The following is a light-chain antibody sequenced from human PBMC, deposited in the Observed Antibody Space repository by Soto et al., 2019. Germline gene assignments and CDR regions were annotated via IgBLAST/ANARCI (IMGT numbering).Light chain of an antibody. CDR3: QHYNSWPPWT. CDR1: QSVSSN. V-gene: IGKV3-15*01. CDR2: GAS. J-gene: IGKJ1*01. Sequence: EIVMTQSPATLSVSPGERATLSCRASQSVSSNLAWYQQKPGQAPRLLIFGASTRAAGVPARFSGRGSGTEFTLTISSLQSEDFALYYCQHYNSWPPWTFGQGTKVEI.